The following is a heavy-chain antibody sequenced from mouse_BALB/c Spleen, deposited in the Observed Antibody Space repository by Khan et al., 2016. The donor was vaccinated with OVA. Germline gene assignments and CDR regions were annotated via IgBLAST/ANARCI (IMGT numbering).Heavy chain of an antibody. CDR1: GLDFSRSW. Sequence: EVQLVESGGGLVRPGGSLKLSCAASGLDFSRSWMCWVRQAPGKGLEWVGEINRDGSTIFYTPSLKGRFIISRDNAKNTQYLQMNKVRSEDTALYYCARDGHNYGFDFWGQGTTLTVS. J-gene: IGHJ2*01. D-gene: IGHD1-2*01. CDR3: ARDGHNYGFDF. CDR2: INRDGSTI. V-gene: IGHV4-1*02.